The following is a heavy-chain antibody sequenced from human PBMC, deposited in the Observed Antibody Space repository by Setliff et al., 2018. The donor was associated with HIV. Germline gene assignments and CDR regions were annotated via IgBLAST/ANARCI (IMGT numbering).Heavy chain of an antibody. D-gene: IGHD5-18*01. CDR3: ASIELAAMVPVDY. V-gene: IGHV5-10-1*01. J-gene: IGHJ4*02. CDR2: IDPSDSYI. CDR1: GYSFTSYW. Sequence: GESLKISCKGSGYSFTSYWISWVRQMPGKGLEWMGRIDPSDSYISYSPSFQGHVTISTDKSISTAYLQWSTLRAEDTAVYYCASIELAAMVPVDYWGQGTLVTVSS.